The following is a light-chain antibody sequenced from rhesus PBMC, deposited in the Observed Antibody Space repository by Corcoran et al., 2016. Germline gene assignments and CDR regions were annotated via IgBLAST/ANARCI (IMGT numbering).Light chain of an antibody. Sequence: DIQMTQSPSSLSASVGDRVTITCRASQGIDTYLVWYQQKPGKAPNLLVYAAATLQSGVPSRFSGRRSGTDFTLTLTNLQPEDYGTYYCQQHHTSPYTFGQGTKVDVK. J-gene: IGKJ2*01. CDR2: AAA. CDR3: QQHHTSPYT. V-gene: IGKV1-25*01. CDR1: QGIDTY.